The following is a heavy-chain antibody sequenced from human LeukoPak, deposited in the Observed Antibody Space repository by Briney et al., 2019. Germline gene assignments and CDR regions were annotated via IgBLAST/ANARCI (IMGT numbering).Heavy chain of an antibody. D-gene: IGHD3-3*01. CDR1: GFTSSSYA. J-gene: IGHJ3*02. V-gene: IGHV3-30-3*01. CDR3: ARSNGVTYPNDAFDI. Sequence: PGRSLRLSCAASGFTSSSYAMHWVRQAPGKGLEWVAVISYDGSNKYYADSVKGRFTISRDNSKNTLYLQMNSLRAEDTAVYYCARSNGVTYPNDAFDIWGQGTMVTVSS. CDR2: ISYDGSNK.